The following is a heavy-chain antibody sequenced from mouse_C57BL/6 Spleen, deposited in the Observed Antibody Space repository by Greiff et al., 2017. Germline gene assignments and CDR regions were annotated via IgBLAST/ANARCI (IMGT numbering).Heavy chain of an antibody. CDR3: ARRHYGSQYYFDY. D-gene: IGHD1-1*01. Sequence: VQLQQPGAELVKPGASVKLSCKASGYTFTSYWMQWVKQRPGQGLEWIGEIDPSDSYTNYNQKFKGKATLTVDTSSSTAYLQLSSLTSEDSAVYYCARRHYGSQYYFDYWGQGTTLTVSS. CDR2: IDPSDSYT. V-gene: IGHV1-50*01. J-gene: IGHJ2*01. CDR1: GYTFTSYW.